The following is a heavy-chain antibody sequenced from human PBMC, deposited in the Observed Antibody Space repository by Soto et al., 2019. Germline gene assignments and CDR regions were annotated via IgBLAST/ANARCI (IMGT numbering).Heavy chain of an antibody. CDR2: IYYSGST. D-gene: IGHD3-10*01. CDR3: ARGPNISLWFGELY. CDR1: GGSISSYY. Sequence: QVQLQESGPGLVKPSETLSLTCTVSGGSISSYYWSWIRQPPGKGLEWIGYIYYSGSTNYNPSLKSRVTISVDTSKNQFSLKLSSVTAADTAVYYCARGPNISLWFGELYCGQGTLVTVSS. V-gene: IGHV4-59*01. J-gene: IGHJ4*02.